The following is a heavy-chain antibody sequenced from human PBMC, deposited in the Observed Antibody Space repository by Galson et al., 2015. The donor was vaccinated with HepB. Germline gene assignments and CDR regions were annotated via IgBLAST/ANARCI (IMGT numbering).Heavy chain of an antibody. CDR2: IFPADSDT. CDR3: ARDFYGGDNYYGMDV. D-gene: IGHD3-16*01. Sequence: SGAEVKKPGESLKISCKGSGYSFTSNWIAWVRQMPGKGLEWVGIIFPADSDTRYSPSFQGQVTISADKSISTAYLEWSSLEASDTAIYYCARDFYGGDNYYGMDVWGQGTTVTVSS. V-gene: IGHV5-51*01. CDR1: GYSFTSNW. J-gene: IGHJ6*02.